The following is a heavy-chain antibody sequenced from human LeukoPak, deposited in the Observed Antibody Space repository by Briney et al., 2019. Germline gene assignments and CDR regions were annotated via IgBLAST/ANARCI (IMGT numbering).Heavy chain of an antibody. Sequence: PSETLSLTCTVSGGSISSYYWSWIRQPSGKGLEWIGYIYYSGSTNYNPSLKSRVTISVDTSKNQFSLKLSSVTAADTAVYYCARVVDYNAFDIWGQGTMVTVSS. J-gene: IGHJ3*02. V-gene: IGHV4-59*01. CDR2: IYYSGST. CDR3: ARVVDYNAFDI. D-gene: IGHD4/OR15-4a*01. CDR1: GGSISSYY.